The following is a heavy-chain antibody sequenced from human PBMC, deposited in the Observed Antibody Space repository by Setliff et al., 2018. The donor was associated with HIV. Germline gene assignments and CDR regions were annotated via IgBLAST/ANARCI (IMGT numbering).Heavy chain of an antibody. D-gene: IGHD3-3*01. J-gene: IGHJ6*03. CDR2: IHYSGSS. V-gene: IGHV4-59*11. Sequence: SETLSLTCTVSGGSITGHYWSWIRQPPGKGLEWIGYIHYSGSSNYNPSLKSRVSISVDTSKKQVSLKLNSVTAADTAVYYCARGLTIFGVATPGIYSFMGFWGQGTTVTVSS. CDR3: ARGLTIFGVATPGIYSFMGF. CDR1: GGSITGHY.